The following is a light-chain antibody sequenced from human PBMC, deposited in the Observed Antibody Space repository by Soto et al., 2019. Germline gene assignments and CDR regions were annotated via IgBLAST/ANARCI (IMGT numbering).Light chain of an antibody. V-gene: IGLV2-8*01. CDR2: EVS. J-gene: IGLJ1*01. CDR1: SSEVGGYNY. CDR3: SSYAGSNNPYV. Sequence: QSVLTQPPSASGSPGQSVTISCTGTSSEVGGYNYVSWYQQHPGKAPKLMIYEVSKRPSGVPDRFSGSKSGNTASLTFSGLQAEDEADYYCSSYAGSNNPYVFGTGTKVTVL.